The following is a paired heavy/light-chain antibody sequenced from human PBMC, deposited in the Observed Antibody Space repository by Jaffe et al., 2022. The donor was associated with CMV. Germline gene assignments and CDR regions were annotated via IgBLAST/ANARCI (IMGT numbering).Light chain of an antibody. CDR3: QQSYSTPPG. CDR1: QSISSY. J-gene: IGKJ4*01. CDR2: AAS. Sequence: DIQMTQSPSSLSASVGDRVTITCRASQSISSYLNWYQQKPGKAPKLLIYAASSLQSGVPSRFSGSGSGTDFTLTISSLQPEDFATYYCQQSYSTPPGFGGGTKVEIK. V-gene: IGKV1-39*01.
Heavy chain of an antibody. V-gene: IGHV1-24*01. CDR2: FDPEDGET. J-gene: IGHJ4*02. Sequence: QVQLVQSGAEVKKPGASVKVSCKVSGYTLTELSMHWVRQAPGKGLEWMGGFDPEDGETIYAQKFQGRVTMTEDTSTDTAYMELSSLRSEDTAVYYCATRASTYYYDSSGYSLFGYWGQGTLVTVSS. CDR3: ATRASTYYYDSSGYSLFGY. CDR1: GYTLTELS. D-gene: IGHD3-22*01.